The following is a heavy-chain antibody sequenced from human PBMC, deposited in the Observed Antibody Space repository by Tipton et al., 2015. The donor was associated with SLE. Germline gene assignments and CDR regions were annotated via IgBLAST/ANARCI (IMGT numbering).Heavy chain of an antibody. D-gene: IGHD3-22*01. CDR1: GFTFSNAW. Sequence: SLRLSCAASGFTFSNAWMSWVRQAPGKGLEWVGRIKSKTDGGTTDYAAPVKGRFTISRDDSKNTLYLQMNSLKTEDTAVYYCTTDLLITMIVVVTYDYWGQGTLVTVSS. CDR2: IKSKTDGGTT. V-gene: IGHV3-15*01. J-gene: IGHJ4*02. CDR3: TTDLLITMIVVVTYDY.